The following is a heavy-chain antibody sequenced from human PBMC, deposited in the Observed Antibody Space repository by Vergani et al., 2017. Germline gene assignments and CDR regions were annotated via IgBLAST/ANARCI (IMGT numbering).Heavy chain of an antibody. D-gene: IGHD3-10*01. CDR3: ARGRGDSWYFDL. J-gene: IGHJ2*01. CDR2: INYVGRS. Sequence: QLQLQESGPGLVKPSETLSTLCTVSGGSINPSSSFWGWIRRSPGKGLGWIGSINYVGRSYYIPSLQSRATVFVDTSKNQLSLNLTSVTAADAAGYYCARGRGDSWYFDLWGRGTLVTGSS. CDR1: GGSINPSSSF. V-gene: IGHV4-39*01.